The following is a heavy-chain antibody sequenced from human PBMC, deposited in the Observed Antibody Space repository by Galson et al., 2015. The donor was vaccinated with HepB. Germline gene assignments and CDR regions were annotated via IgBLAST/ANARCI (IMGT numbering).Heavy chain of an antibody. D-gene: IGHD4-17*01. J-gene: IGHJ4*02. CDR3: ARVADVDYGDHSHFDY. Sequence: SLRLSCAASGFTFSDYYMRWIRQAPGKGLERISYISSSTTYTNYADSVKGRFTISRDNAKNSLYLQMTSLRAEDAAVYYCARVADVDYGDHSHFDYWGQGTLVTVSS. V-gene: IGHV3-11*06. CDR1: GFTFSDYY. CDR2: ISSSTTYT.